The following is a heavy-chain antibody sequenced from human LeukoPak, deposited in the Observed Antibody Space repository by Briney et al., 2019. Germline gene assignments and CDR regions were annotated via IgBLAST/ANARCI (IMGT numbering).Heavy chain of an antibody. V-gene: IGHV5-10-1*01. CDR3: ARQGYSGWYGDEIDY. J-gene: IGHJ4*02. CDR2: IDPSDSYT. CDR1: GYSFTSYW. Sequence: GESLKISCKGSGYSFTSYWISWVRQMPRKGLEWMGRIDPSDSYTNYSPSFQGHVTISADKSISTAYLQWSSLKASDTAMYYCARQGYSGWYGDEIDYWGQGTLVTVSS. D-gene: IGHD6-19*01.